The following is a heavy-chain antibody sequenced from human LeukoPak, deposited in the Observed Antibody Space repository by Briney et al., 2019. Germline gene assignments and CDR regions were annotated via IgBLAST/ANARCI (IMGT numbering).Heavy chain of an antibody. Sequence: ASLKVSCKASGFTFTSYYMHWVRQAPAQGLEWMGIINPSGGSTSYPQKFQSRVTMTRDTSTSTVYMELSSLRSEDTAVYYCACVVRGAFDIWGQGTLVTVSS. V-gene: IGHV1-46*03. CDR3: ACVVRGAFDI. CDR1: GFTFTSYY. D-gene: IGHD2-21*01. CDR2: INPSGGST. J-gene: IGHJ3*02.